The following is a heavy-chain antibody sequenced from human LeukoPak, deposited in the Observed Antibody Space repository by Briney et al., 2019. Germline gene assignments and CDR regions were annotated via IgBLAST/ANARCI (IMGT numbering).Heavy chain of an antibody. CDR3: ASLERKDIGDRRAAAVAY. V-gene: IGHV4-34*01. J-gene: IGHJ4*02. CDR1: GGSFSDYY. D-gene: IGHD1-1*01. Sequence: SETLSLTCAVYGGSFSDYYWSWIRQPPGKGLEWIGEINHTGSTNYNPSLKSRGTISVDTSKSQFSLKLSSVTAADTAVYYWASLERKDIGDRRAAAVAYWGQGTLVTVSS. CDR2: INHTGST.